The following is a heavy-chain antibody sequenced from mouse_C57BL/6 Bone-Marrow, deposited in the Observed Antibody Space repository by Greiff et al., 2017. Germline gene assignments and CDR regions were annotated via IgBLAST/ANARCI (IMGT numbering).Heavy chain of an antibody. Sequence: VQVVESGAELASPGASVTLSCKASGYTFTDHIMNWVKKRPGQGLEWIGRIYPVSGETNYNQKFMGKATFSVDRSSSTVYMELNSLTSEDPAVYYCGRGYYGSYAMDYWGQGTSVTVSS. J-gene: IGHJ4*01. V-gene: IGHV1-11*01. CDR3: GRGYYGSYAMDY. CDR2: IYPVSGET. CDR1: GYTFTDHI. D-gene: IGHD1-1*01.